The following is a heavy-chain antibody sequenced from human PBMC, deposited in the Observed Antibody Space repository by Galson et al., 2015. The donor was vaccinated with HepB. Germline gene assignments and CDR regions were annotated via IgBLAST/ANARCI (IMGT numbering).Heavy chain of an antibody. V-gene: IGHV3-49*03. D-gene: IGHD2-2*01. Sequence: SLRLSCAASGFTFGDYAMSWFRQAPGKGLEWVGFIRSKAYGGTTEYAASVKGRFTISRDDSKSIAYLQMNSLKTEDTAVYYCTRDLSPILDTSCCVADYWGQGTLVTVSS. CDR2: IRSKAYGGTT. CDR3: TRDLSPILDTSCCVADY. J-gene: IGHJ4*02. CDR1: GFTFGDYA.